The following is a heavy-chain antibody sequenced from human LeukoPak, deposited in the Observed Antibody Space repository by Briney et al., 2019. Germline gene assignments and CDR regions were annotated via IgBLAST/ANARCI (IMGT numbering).Heavy chain of an antibody. Sequence: KTSETLSLTCTVSGGSISNYYWSWIRQPPGKGLEWIGYIYHSGSVNYNPSLKSRVTISVDTTNNQFSLKLNSVTAADTAVYYCARGGGFGSPPAYWGQGTLVTVSS. CDR3: ARGGGFGSPPAY. CDR2: IYHSGSV. CDR1: GGSISNYY. J-gene: IGHJ4*02. V-gene: IGHV4-59*01. D-gene: IGHD3-10*01.